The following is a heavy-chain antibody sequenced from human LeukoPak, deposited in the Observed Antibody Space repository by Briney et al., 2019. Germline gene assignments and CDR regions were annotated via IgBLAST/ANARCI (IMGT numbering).Heavy chain of an antibody. J-gene: IGHJ4*02. CDR1: GFTFSDYY. Sequence: GGSLRLSCAASGFTFSDYYMSWIRQAPGKGLEWVSYISSSGSAIYYADSVKGRFTISRDNAKNSLYLQMNSLRAEDTAVYYCAKPTNPSLKRGYFDYWGQGTLVTVSS. V-gene: IGHV3-11*01. D-gene: IGHD1-14*01. CDR2: ISSSGSAI. CDR3: AKPTNPSLKRGYFDY.